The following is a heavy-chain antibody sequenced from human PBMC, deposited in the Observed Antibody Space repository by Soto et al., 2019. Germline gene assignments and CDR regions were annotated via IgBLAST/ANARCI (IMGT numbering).Heavy chain of an antibody. V-gene: IGHV1-69*13. J-gene: IGHJ5*02. D-gene: IGHD6-13*01. CDR1: GGTFSSYA. CDR3: ASEDSSSWRWFDP. CDR2: IIPIFGTA. Sequence: SVKVSCKASGGTFSSYAISWVRQAPGQGLEWMGGIIPIFGTANYAQKFQGRVTITADESTSTAYMELSSLRSEDTAVYYCASEDSSSWRWFDPWGQGTLVTVSS.